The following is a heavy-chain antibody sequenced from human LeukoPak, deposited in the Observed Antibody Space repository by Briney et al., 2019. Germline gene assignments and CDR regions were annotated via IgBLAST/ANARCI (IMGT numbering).Heavy chain of an antibody. CDR2: ISSSGSTI. CDR3: ARGTWGSSTSYYYYYYGMDV. CDR1: GFTFSDYY. V-gene: IGHV3-11*01. D-gene: IGHD2-2*01. Sequence: PGGSLRLSCAASGFTFSDYYMSWIRQAPGKGLEWVSYISSSGSTIYYADSVKARFTISRDNAKNSLYLQMNSLRAEDTAVYYCARGTWGSSTSYYYYYYGMDVWGQGTTVTVSS. J-gene: IGHJ6*02.